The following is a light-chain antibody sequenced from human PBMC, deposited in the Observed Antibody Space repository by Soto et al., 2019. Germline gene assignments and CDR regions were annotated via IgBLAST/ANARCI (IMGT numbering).Light chain of an antibody. CDR1: SGNIASNY. J-gene: IGLJ2*01. Sequence: NFMLTQPHSVSESPGKTVTISCTRSSGNIASNYVQWYQQRPGSAPTTVIYEDNQRPSGVPDRFSGSIDSSSNSAALTISRLRTEDEADYYCQSYDASNQVFGGGSKLTVL. CDR3: QSYDASNQV. CDR2: EDN. V-gene: IGLV6-57*03.